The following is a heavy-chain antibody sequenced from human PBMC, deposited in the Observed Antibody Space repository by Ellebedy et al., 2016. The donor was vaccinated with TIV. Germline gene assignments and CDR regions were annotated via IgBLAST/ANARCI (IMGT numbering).Heavy chain of an antibody. Sequence: SVKVSXXANGGTFNNYAFSWVRQPPGQGFEWMGGIIPIFGTTIYAQKFQGRLTVTADESTTTAYMELRSLRSDDTAVYYCATPHWGSLKYYGMDVWGQGTTVIVSS. CDR2: IIPIFGTT. CDR1: GGTFNNYA. D-gene: IGHD7-27*01. V-gene: IGHV1-69*13. J-gene: IGHJ6*02. CDR3: ATPHWGSLKYYGMDV.